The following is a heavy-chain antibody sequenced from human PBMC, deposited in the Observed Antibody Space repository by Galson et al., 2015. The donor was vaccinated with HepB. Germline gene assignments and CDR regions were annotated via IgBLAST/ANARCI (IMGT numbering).Heavy chain of an antibody. CDR3: ARDRGYSYGYEASYGMDV. Sequence: SVKVSCKASGGTFSSYAISWVRQAPGQGLEWMGRIIPILGIANYAQKFQGRVTITADKSTSTAYMELSSLRSEDTAVYYCARDRGYSYGYEASYGMDVWGQGTTVTVSS. J-gene: IGHJ6*02. CDR1: GGTFSSYA. V-gene: IGHV1-69*04. CDR2: IIPILGIA. D-gene: IGHD5-18*01.